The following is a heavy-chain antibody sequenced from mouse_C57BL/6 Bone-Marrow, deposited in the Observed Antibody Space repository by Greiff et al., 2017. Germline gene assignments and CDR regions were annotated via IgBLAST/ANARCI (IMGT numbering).Heavy chain of an antibody. D-gene: IGHD1-1*01. CDR3: ASPYYYGSSFDV. J-gene: IGHJ1*03. CDR1: GYTFTSYW. Sequence: QVQLQQPGAELVKPGASVKLSCKASGYTFTSYWMHWVKQRPGQGLERIGMIHPNSGSTNYNEKFKSKATLTVDKSSSTAYMQLSSLTSEDSAVYYCASPYYYGSSFDVWGTGTTVTVSS. V-gene: IGHV1-64*01. CDR2: IHPNSGST.